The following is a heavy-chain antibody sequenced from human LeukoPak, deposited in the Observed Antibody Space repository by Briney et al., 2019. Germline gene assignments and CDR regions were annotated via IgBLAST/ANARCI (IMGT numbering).Heavy chain of an antibody. Sequence: PGGSLRLSCAASGFTVSSNYMSWVRQAPGKGLEWVSVIYSGGSTYYADSVKGRFTISRDNSKNTLYLQMNSLRGEDTAVYYCARVCGGDCFDAFDIWGQGTMVTVSS. J-gene: IGHJ3*02. CDR1: GFTVSSNY. CDR3: ARVCGGDCFDAFDI. D-gene: IGHD2-21*02. CDR2: IYSGGST. V-gene: IGHV3-66*02.